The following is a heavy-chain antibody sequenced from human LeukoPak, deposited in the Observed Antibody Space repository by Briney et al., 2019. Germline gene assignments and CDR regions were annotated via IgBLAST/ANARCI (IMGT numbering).Heavy chain of an antibody. V-gene: IGHV4-61*02. CDR1: GGSISSGSYY. J-gene: IGHJ4*02. Sequence: SETLSLTCTVSGGSISSGSYYWSWIRQPAGKGLEWIGRIYTSGSTNYNPSLKSRVTISVDTSKNQFSLKLSSVTAADTAVYYCARNHPFGVADYWGQGTLVTVSS. CDR3: ARNHPFGVADY. D-gene: IGHD3-3*01. CDR2: IYTSGST.